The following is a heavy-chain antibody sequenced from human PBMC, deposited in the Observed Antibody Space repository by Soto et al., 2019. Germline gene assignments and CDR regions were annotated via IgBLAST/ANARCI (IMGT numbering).Heavy chain of an antibody. CDR2: IYYSGST. CDR1: GGSISSSSYY. Sequence: QLQLQESGPGLVKPSETLSLTCTVSGGSISSSSYYWGWIRQPPGKGLEWIGSIYYSGSTYYNPXXKSRVPIPVDTSTNQSSLPRSSVPAAATAVYYCARHLHPQQLVRVYYYYGMDVW. D-gene: IGHD6-13*01. J-gene: IGHJ6*01. V-gene: IGHV4-39*01. CDR3: ARHLHPQQLVRVYYYYGMDV.